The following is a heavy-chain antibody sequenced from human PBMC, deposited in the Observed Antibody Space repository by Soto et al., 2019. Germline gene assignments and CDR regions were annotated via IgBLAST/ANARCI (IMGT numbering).Heavy chain of an antibody. Sequence: SETLSLTCTVSGGSIISYYWSWIRQPPGRGLEWIGFIYYAGSTKYNPSLNSRVTISVDTSKNQFSLTVTSVTAADTAVYYCARRIVDKETFDYWGQGTLVTVPQ. CDR1: GGSIISYY. J-gene: IGHJ4*02. V-gene: IGHV4-59*08. CDR3: ARRIVDKETFDY. D-gene: IGHD1-26*01. CDR2: IYYAGST.